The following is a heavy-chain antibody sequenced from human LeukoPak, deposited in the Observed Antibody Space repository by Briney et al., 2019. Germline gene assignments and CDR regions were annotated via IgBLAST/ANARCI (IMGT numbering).Heavy chain of an antibody. D-gene: IGHD3-22*01. CDR1: GFTFRSYA. J-gene: IGHJ4*02. CDR3: ARGLAYYYDSSAYLLDY. V-gene: IGHV3-30*04. Sequence: PGGSLRLSCAASGFTFRSYAMHWVRQAPGKGLEWVAVISYDGSNKYYIDSVKGRFTISRDSSKNTLYLQMNSLRAEDTAVYYCARGLAYYYDSSAYLLDYWGQGTLVTVSS. CDR2: ISYDGSNK.